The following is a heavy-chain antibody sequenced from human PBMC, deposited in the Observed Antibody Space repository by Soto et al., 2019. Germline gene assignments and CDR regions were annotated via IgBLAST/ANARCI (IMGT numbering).Heavy chain of an antibody. J-gene: IGHJ6*02. CDR3: ARDGTYGSGSYYHYYYGMDV. Sequence: GPSVKVSCKASGGTFSSYAISWVRQAPGQGLEWMGRIIPILGIANYAQKFQGRVTITADKSTSTAYMELSSLRSEDTAVYYCARDGTYGSGSYYHYYYGMDVWGQGTTVTVSS. D-gene: IGHD3-10*01. V-gene: IGHV1-69*04. CDR1: GGTFSSYA. CDR2: IIPILGIA.